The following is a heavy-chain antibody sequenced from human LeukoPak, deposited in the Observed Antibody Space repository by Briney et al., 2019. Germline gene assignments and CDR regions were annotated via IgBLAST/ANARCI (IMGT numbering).Heavy chain of an antibody. CDR1: GGTFSSYA. J-gene: IGHJ3*01. Sequence: SVKVSCKASGGTFSSYAISWVRQAPGQGLVWMGRIIPILGIANYAQKFQGRVTITADKSTSTAYMELSSLRSEDTAVYYCARDGLGYYYDGWGQGTMVTVSS. CDR3: ARDGLGYYYDG. D-gene: IGHD3-10*01. CDR2: IIPILGIA. V-gene: IGHV1-69*04.